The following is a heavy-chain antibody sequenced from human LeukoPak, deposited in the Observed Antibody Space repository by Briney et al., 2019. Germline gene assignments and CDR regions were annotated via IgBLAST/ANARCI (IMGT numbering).Heavy chain of an antibody. Sequence: PSETLSLTCTVSGGSISSYYWSWIRQPPGKGLEWIGYIYYSGSTNYNPSLKSRVTISVDTSKNQFSLKLSSVTAADTAVYYCARQVSGDDYFDYWGQGTLVTVSS. D-gene: IGHD3-10*01. CDR2: IYYSGST. J-gene: IGHJ4*02. CDR3: ARQVSGDDYFDY. V-gene: IGHV4-59*08. CDR1: GGSISSYY.